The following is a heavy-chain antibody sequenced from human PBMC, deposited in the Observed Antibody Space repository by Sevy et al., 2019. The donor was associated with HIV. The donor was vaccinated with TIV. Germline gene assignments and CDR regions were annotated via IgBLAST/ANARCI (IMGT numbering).Heavy chain of an antibody. V-gene: IGHV3-23*01. Sequence: GGSLRLSCVVSGYSFSSYAISWVRQAPGKGLEWVSTINGRGGSTYYADSVKGRFTISRDNPKKTLFLQMINLRVDDTAIYSCARPSARIAAVASAFYDNWGEGTMVTVSS. J-gene: IGHJ4*02. D-gene: IGHD6-13*01. CDR2: INGRGGST. CDR1: GYSFSSYA. CDR3: ARPSARIAAVASAFYDN.